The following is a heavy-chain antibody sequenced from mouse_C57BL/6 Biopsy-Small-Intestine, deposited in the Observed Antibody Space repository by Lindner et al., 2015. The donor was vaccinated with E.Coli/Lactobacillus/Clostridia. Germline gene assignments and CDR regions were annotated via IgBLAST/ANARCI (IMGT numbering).Heavy chain of an antibody. V-gene: IGHV1-22*01. D-gene: IGHD2-1*01. CDR1: GYTFTDYN. CDR3: TRWDYGNYGYFDV. Sequence: VQLQESGPELVKPGASVKMSCKASGYTFTDYNMHWVKQSHGKTLEWIGYINPNNGGTGYNQKFKGKATLTVNKSSNTAYMELRSLTSEDSAVYYCTRWDYGNYGYFDVWGTGTTVTVSS. J-gene: IGHJ1*03. CDR2: INPNNGGT.